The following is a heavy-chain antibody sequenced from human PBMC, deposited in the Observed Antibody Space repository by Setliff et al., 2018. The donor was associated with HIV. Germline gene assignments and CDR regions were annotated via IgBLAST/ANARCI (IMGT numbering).Heavy chain of an antibody. J-gene: IGHJ4*02. Sequence: TLSLTCTVSGASISSPNYYWSWIRQHPGKGLEFIGCIYDSGSSYYNPSLKSRVVISLDTSKNQFSLRLSSVTAADTAVYYCASRCGGDFWGQGTLVTVSS. CDR3: ASRCGGDF. V-gene: IGHV4-31*03. CDR2: IYDSGSS. D-gene: IGHD2-21*01. CDR1: GASISSPNYY.